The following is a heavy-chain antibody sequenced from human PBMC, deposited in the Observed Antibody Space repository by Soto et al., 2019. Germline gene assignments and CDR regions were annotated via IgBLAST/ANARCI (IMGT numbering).Heavy chain of an antibody. CDR2: ISYDGSNK. Sequence: QVQLVESGGGVVQPGRSLRLSCAASGFTFSSYGMHWVRQAPGKGLEWVAVISYDGSNKYYADSVKGRFTISRDNSKNTLYLQMNSLRAEDTAVYYCAKDGGGRNVDTAMVTDYWGQGTLVTVSS. CDR1: GFTFSSYG. D-gene: IGHD5-18*01. J-gene: IGHJ4*02. V-gene: IGHV3-30*18. CDR3: AKDGGGRNVDTAMVTDY.